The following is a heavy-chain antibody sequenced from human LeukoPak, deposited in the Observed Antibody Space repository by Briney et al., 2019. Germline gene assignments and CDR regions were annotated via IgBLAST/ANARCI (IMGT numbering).Heavy chain of an antibody. CDR1: GGSFSGYY. Sequence: SETLSLTCAVYGGSFSGYYWSWIRQPPGKGLEWIGEINHSGSTNYNPSLKSRVTISVDTSKNQFSLKLSSVTAADTAVYYCARIMVDTAMEFDYWGQGTLVTVSS. J-gene: IGHJ4*02. CDR2: INHSGST. CDR3: ARIMVDTAMEFDY. V-gene: IGHV4-34*01. D-gene: IGHD5-18*01.